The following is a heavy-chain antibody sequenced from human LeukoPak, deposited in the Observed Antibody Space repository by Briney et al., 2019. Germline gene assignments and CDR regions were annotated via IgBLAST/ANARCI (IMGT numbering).Heavy chain of an antibody. CDR1: GGSISSGGYF. CDR3: AKLDFWTSYSTFDY. D-gene: IGHD3/OR15-3a*01. J-gene: IGHJ4*02. V-gene: IGHV4-61*02. CDR2: FYASGST. Sequence: SETLSLTCTVSGGSISSGGYFWSWIRQPAGKGLEWIGRFYASGSTNYNPSLKSRVTISVDTSKDQFSLKLSTVTAADTAVYYCAKLDFWTSYSTFDYWGQGILVTVSS.